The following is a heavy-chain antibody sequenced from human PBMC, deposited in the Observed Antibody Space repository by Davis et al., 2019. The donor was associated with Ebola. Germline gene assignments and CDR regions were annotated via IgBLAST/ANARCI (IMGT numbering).Heavy chain of an antibody. J-gene: IGHJ4*02. D-gene: IGHD3-22*01. CDR3: ARVLAHSSGAVDY. CDR1: GGSFSDYF. CDR2: ISHHNGDI. Sequence: SETLSLTCAVYGGSFSDYFWSWIRQSPEKGLEWIGEISHHNGDINYNPSLKSRVTISVDTSKNQFSLKLSSVTAADTAVYYCARVLAHSSGAVDYWGQGTLVTVSS. V-gene: IGHV4-34*01.